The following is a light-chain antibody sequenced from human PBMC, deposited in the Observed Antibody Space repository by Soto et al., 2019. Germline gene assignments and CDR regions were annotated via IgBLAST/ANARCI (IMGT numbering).Light chain of an antibody. Sequence: DIVMTQAPDSLAVALGERATINCKSSQSLLYSSNNKNSLSWYQQKPGQPPKLLIHWAANREFGVPDRFSDSGSGTDFTLTTTSLPTEDVAVYYWQQYYETPWTCGQGTKVEIK. CDR3: QQYYETPWT. CDR2: WAA. J-gene: IGKJ1*01. CDR1: QSLLYSSNNKNS. V-gene: IGKV4-1*01.